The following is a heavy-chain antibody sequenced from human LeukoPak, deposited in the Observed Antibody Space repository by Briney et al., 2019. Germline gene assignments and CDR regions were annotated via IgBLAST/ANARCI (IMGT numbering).Heavy chain of an antibody. CDR2: ISHTGVST. Sequence: GGSLRLSCAASGFTFSSYAMSWVRQAPGKGLEWVSGISHTGVSTYYADSVKGRFTISRDNSKNTLYLQMNSMRAEDTAVYYCAKPFCQYYYGSGTQDYWGQGTLVTVSS. J-gene: IGHJ4*02. CDR1: GFTFSSYA. CDR3: AKPFCQYYYGSGTQDY. V-gene: IGHV3-23*01. D-gene: IGHD3-10*01.